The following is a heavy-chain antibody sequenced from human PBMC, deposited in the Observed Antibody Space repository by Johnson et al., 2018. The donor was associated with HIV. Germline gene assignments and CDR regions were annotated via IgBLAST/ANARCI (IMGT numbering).Heavy chain of an antibody. D-gene: IGHD5-24*01. J-gene: IGHJ3*02. CDR1: EFILSDYY. CDR2: ISSSGGPI. Sequence: QVQLVESGGDLVKPGGSLRLSCGASEFILSDYYISWVRQAPEKGLEWISYISSSGGPIFYADSVKGRFTISRDNAKHSLYLQMTSLRAEDTAVYYCARDGGAVEMATRIIGGAFDIWGQGTMVTVSS. V-gene: IGHV3-11*01. CDR3: ARDGGAVEMATRIIGGAFDI.